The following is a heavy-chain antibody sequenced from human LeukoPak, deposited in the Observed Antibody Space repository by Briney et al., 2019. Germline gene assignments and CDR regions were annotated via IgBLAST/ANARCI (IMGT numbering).Heavy chain of an antibody. V-gene: IGHV3-74*01. CDR2: ISDDGSSA. Sequence: GGSLRLSCAASGXTFGNYWMHWVRQAPGKGLLWVSRISDDGSSANYADSVQGRFTISRDNAKNTVYLQMHSLRAEDTAVYYCVSGYCSSTTCYRGAYWGQGTLVTVSS. D-gene: IGHD2-2*03. J-gene: IGHJ4*02. CDR1: GXTFGNYW. CDR3: VSGYCSSTTCYRGAY.